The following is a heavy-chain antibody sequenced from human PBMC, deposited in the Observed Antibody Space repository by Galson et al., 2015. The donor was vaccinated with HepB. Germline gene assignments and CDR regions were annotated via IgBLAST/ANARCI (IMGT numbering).Heavy chain of an antibody. Sequence: SLRLSCAASGFTFDDYAMHWVRQAPGKGLEWVSLISWDGGSTYYADSVKGRFTISRDNSKNSLYLQMNSLRAEDTALYYCAKGASRIEAAVDFDYWGQGTLVTVSS. CDR3: AKGASRIEAAVDFDY. J-gene: IGHJ4*02. D-gene: IGHD1-26*01. CDR2: ISWDGGST. CDR1: GFTFDDYA. V-gene: IGHV3-43D*03.